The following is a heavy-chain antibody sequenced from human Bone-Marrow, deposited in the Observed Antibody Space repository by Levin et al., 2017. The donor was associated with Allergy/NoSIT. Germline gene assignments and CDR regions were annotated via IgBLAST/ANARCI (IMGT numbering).Heavy chain of an antibody. CDR1: GFTFSNFA. V-gene: IGHV3-23*01. CDR2: ISSSGGST. CDR3: AKAEVSSSWYSLMDY. Sequence: LSLTCAASGFTFSNFAMRWVRQAPGKGLEWVSGISSSGGSTYYADSVKGRFIVSRDNSKNTLYLQMNSLTGDDTAVYYCAKAEVSSSWYSLMDYWGQGTLVSVSS. J-gene: IGHJ4*02. D-gene: IGHD6-13*01.